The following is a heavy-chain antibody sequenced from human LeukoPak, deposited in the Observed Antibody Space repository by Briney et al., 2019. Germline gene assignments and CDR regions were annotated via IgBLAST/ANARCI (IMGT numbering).Heavy chain of an antibody. Sequence: SVKVSCTASGGTFSSYAISWVRQAPGQGLEWMGGIIPIFGTANYAQKFQGRVTITADESTSTAYMELSSLRSEDTAVYYCARWRSGYDPTPFDYWGQGTLVTVSS. D-gene: IGHD5-12*01. V-gene: IGHV1-69*01. CDR3: ARWRSGYDPTPFDY. J-gene: IGHJ4*02. CDR1: GGTFSSYA. CDR2: IIPIFGTA.